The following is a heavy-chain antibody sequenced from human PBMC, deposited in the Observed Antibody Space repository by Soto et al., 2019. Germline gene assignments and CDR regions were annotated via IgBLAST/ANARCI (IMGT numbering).Heavy chain of an antibody. D-gene: IGHD6-19*01. CDR2: INTNGVNT. CDR1: GFTFSGYS. J-gene: IGHJ4*02. V-gene: IGHV3-64*01. CDR3: ARGRVEDSSGWATYFDY. Sequence: GSLRLSGAASGFTFSGYSMFWVRQAPGKGLEYVSAINTNGVNTFYAKSVKGRFTISRDNSKNTMYLQMGSLRAEDMAVYYCARGRVEDSSGWATYFDYWGQGTLVTVSS.